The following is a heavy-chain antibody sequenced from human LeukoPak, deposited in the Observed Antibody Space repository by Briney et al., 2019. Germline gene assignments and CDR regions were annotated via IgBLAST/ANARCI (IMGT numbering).Heavy chain of an antibody. CDR2: ISPDGNGK. J-gene: IGHJ4*02. Sequence: GGSLRLSCEASGFTFSKSWMNWVRQSPGKGLEWVANISPDGNGKRSVDSVKGRFTVSRDNAKASLFLQMNNLRAEYTALYYCAAWYSETTQEHNSWGQGTLVTVSS. D-gene: IGHD2-21*01. V-gene: IGHV3-7*01. CDR1: GFTFSKSW. CDR3: AAWYSETTQEHNS.